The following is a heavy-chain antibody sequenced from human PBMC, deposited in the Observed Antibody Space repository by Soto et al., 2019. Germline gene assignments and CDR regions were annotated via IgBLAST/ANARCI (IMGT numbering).Heavy chain of an antibody. CDR1: EFNFSYYY. CDR3: ARDLRQQLFYFDY. CDR2: ISSSGSTI. J-gene: IGHJ4*02. V-gene: IGHV3-11*01. D-gene: IGHD6-13*01. Sequence: GGSLRLSCAASEFNFSYYYMSWIRQAPGKGLEWVSYISSSGSTIYYADSVKGRFTISRDNAKKSLYLQMNSLRPEDTAVYYCARDLRQQLFYFDYWGQGTQVTVSS.